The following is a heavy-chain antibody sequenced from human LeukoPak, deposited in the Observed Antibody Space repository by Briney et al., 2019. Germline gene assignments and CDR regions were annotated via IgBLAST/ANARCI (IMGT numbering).Heavy chain of an antibody. CDR3: AREPRRVDFDWLFHTGDLDY. D-gene: IGHD3-9*01. J-gene: IGHJ4*02. Sequence: PGGSLRLSCAASGFTFSSYSMNWVRQAPGKGLEWVSSISSSSSYIYYADSVKGRFTISRDNAKNSLYPQMNSLRAEDTAVYYCAREPRRVDFDWLFHTGDLDYWGQGTLVTVSS. CDR1: GFTFSSYS. V-gene: IGHV3-21*01. CDR2: ISSSSSYI.